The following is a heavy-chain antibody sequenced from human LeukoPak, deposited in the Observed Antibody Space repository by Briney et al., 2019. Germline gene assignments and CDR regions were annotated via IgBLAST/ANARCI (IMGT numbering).Heavy chain of an antibody. V-gene: IGHV4-39*07. J-gene: IGHJ4*02. CDR1: GVSISSSNSY. CDR3: ARDRPWVEIAPLDY. D-gene: IGHD2/OR15-2a*01. CDR2: INHSGST. Sequence: PSETLSLTCSVSGVSISSSNSYWGWIRQPPGKGLEWIGEINHSGSTNYNPSLKSRVTISVDTSKNQFSLKLSSVTAADTAVYYCARDRPWVEIAPLDYWGQGTLVTVSS.